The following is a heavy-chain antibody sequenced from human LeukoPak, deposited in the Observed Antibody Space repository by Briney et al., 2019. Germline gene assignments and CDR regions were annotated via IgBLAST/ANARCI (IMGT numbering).Heavy chain of an antibody. Sequence: GGSLRLSCAASGFTFSSYGMHWVRQAPGKGLEWVAVISYDGSNKYYADSVKGRFTISRDNSKNTLYLQMNSLRAEDTAVYYCAKEGRGWYYFDYWGQGTLVTVSS. CDR1: GFTFSSYG. CDR3: AKEGRGWYYFDY. CDR2: ISYDGSNK. J-gene: IGHJ4*02. D-gene: IGHD6-19*01. V-gene: IGHV3-30*18.